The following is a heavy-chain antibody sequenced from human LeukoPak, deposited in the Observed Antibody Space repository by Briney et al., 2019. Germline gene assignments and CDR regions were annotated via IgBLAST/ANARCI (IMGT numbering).Heavy chain of an antibody. J-gene: IGHJ4*02. Sequence: GGSLRLSCAASGFTVSSNYMSWVRQAPGKGLEWVSVIYSGGSTYYADSVKGRFTISRDNSKNSVYLQLNSLRPEDTAMYYCVSMVRGIGYWGQGTLVTVSS. CDR1: GFTVSSNY. V-gene: IGHV3-53*05. CDR2: IYSGGST. D-gene: IGHD3-10*01. CDR3: VSMVRGIGY.